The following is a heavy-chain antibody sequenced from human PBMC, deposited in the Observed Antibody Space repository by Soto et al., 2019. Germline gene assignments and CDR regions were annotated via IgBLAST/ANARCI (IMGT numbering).Heavy chain of an antibody. CDR3: ARRPPTRRILRYYFDY. D-gene: IGHD5-12*01. CDR2: IYYSGST. J-gene: IGHJ4*02. V-gene: IGHV4-39*07. CDR1: GGSISSSSYY. Sequence: PSETLSLTCTVSGGSISSSSYYWGWIRQPPGKGLEWIGSIYYSGSTYYNPSLKSRVTISGVTSKKQFSLNLKSVTAADTAVYYCARRPPTRRILRYYFDYWGQGTLVTVSS.